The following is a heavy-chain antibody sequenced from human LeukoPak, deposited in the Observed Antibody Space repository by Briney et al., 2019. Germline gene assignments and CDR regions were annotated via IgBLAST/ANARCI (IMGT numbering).Heavy chain of an antibody. J-gene: IGHJ4*02. Sequence: GASVKVSCKASGGNFRNYGLNWVRQAPGQGLEWMGGIIPIFGTANYAQKFQGRVTITADKSTSTAYMELSSLRSEDTAVYYCANAIAAAGPLDYWGQGTLVTVSS. CDR3: ANAIAAAGPLDY. D-gene: IGHD6-13*01. CDR1: GGNFRNYG. CDR2: IIPIFGTA. V-gene: IGHV1-69*06.